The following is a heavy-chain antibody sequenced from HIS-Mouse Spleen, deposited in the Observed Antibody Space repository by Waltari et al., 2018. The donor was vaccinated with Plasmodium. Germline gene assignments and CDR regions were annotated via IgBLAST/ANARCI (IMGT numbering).Heavy chain of an antibody. V-gene: IGHV3-7*01. Sequence: EVQLVESGGGLVQPGGSLRLSCAASGFTFSSYWMSWVRQAAGKGLEWEANIKQDGRGKYDVDSVKGRFTISRDNAKNSLYLQMNSLRAEDTAVYYCARGRYSSSWYYFDYWGQGTLVTVSS. CDR1: GFTFSSYW. CDR3: ARGRYSSSWYYFDY. CDR2: IKQDGRGK. D-gene: IGHD6-13*01. J-gene: IGHJ4*02.